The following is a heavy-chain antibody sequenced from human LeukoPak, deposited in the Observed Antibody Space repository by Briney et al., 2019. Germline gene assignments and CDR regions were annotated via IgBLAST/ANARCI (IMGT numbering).Heavy chain of an antibody. CDR1: GFTFSSYS. Sequence: GGSLRLSCAASGFTFSSYSMNWVRQAPGMRLEWVSSVSSSGSYIYYADSVKGRFTISRDNAKNSLYLQMNSLRAEDTAVYYCARDETYTYYYDSSGPSDYWGQGTLVTVSS. V-gene: IGHV3-21*01. J-gene: IGHJ4*02. CDR3: ARDETYTYYYDSSGPSDY. D-gene: IGHD3-22*01. CDR2: VSSSGSYI.